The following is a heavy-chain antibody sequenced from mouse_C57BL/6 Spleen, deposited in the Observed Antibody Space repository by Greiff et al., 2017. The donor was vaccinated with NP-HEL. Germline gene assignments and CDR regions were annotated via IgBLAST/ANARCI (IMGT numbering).Heavy chain of an antibody. V-gene: IGHV1-52*01. CDR1: GYTFTSYW. Sequence: QVQLKESGAELARPGASVKLSCKASGYTFTSYWMHWVKQRPIQGLEWIGNIDPSDSETHYNQKFKDKATLTVDKSSSTAYMQLSSLTSEDSAVYYCARGRLLRFYFDYWGQGTTLTVSS. D-gene: IGHD1-1*01. CDR3: ARGRLLRFYFDY. CDR2: IDPSDSET. J-gene: IGHJ2*01.